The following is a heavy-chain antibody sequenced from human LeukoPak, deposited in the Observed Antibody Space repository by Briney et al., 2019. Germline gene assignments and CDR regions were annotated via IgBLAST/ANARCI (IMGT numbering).Heavy chain of an antibody. J-gene: IGHJ4*02. CDR1: GVTLGTYA. D-gene: IGHD6-19*01. Sequence: PGGSLRLSCAASGVTLGTYAMSWARQAPGKGLEWVSGISSSGSGGNTYYADSVKGRFTISRDNAKNSLYRQMNSLRAEDTAVYYCARKYSSGRPWDYWGQGTLVTVSS. CDR2: ISSSGSGGNT. V-gene: IGHV3-23*01. CDR3: ARKYSSGRPWDY.